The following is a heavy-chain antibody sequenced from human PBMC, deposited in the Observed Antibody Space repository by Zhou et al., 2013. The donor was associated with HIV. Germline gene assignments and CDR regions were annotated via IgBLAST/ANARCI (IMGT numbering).Heavy chain of an antibody. J-gene: IGHJ4*02. CDR1: GYSFNLYG. D-gene: IGHD3-10*01. Sequence: QVQLVQSGAEVKKPGASVKVSCTASGYSFNLYGVTWVRQAPGQGLEWMGWISGYNGNTNYAQKFQGRVTMTTDTSTSTAYLDLRSLKSDDTAVYYCARARYYYGSGSYYPFDYWGQGTLVTVSS. CDR3: ARARYYYGSGSYYPFDY. V-gene: IGHV1-18*01. CDR2: ISGYNGNT.